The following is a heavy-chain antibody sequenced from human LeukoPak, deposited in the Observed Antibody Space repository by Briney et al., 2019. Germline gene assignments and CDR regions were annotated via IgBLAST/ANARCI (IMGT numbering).Heavy chain of an antibody. V-gene: IGHV4-59*08. CDR1: GGSISSYY. J-gene: IGHJ2*01. CDR3: ARTEDIAAAGPWYFDL. D-gene: IGHD6-13*01. CDR2: IYYSGST. Sequence: KASEALSLTCTVSGGSISSYYWSWIRQPPGKGLEWIGYIYYSGSTNYNPSLKSRVTISVDTSKNQFSLKLSSVTAADTAVYYCARTEDIAAAGPWYFDLWGRGTLVTVSS.